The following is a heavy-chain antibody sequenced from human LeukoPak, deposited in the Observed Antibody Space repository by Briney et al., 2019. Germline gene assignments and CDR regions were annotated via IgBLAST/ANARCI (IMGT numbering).Heavy chain of an antibody. CDR2: INSDGSDT. D-gene: IGHD6-6*01. CDR3: AKLGRYTSSSDME. CDR1: GFAFSTYW. J-gene: IGHJ4*02. Sequence: PGGSLRLSCAASGFAFSTYWMHWVRQAPGKGLVWVSGINSDGSDTYYADPVKGRFTISRDNSKTTLFLQMNSLRAEDTAVYYCAKLGRYTSSSDMEWGQGTLVTVSS. V-gene: IGHV3-74*01.